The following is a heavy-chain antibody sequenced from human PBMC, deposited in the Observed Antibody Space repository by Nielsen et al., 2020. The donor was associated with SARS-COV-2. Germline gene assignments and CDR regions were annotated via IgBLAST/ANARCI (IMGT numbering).Heavy chain of an antibody. D-gene: IGHD2-15*01. J-gene: IGHJ6*02. V-gene: IGHV3-48*01. CDR3: ASARDCGGSTCFSHPYYGMDV. CDR2: ISSGSSTM. Sequence: GESLKISCAASGFAFSGYSMNWVRQAPGKGLEWLSYISSGSSTMYYADSVKGRFTVSRDNAKNSLYLRMNSLRAEDTAIYYCASARDCGGSTCFSHPYYGMDVWGQGTTVSVSS. CDR1: GFAFSGYS.